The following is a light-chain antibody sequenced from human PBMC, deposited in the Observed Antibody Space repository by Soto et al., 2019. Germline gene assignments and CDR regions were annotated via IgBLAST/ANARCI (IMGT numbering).Light chain of an antibody. CDR1: QTVRNNY. J-gene: IGKJ1*01. V-gene: IGKV3-20*01. CDR3: QQYGSSGT. CDR2: DAS. Sequence: EIVMTQSPSTLSVSPGDRVTLSCRASQTVRNNYLAWYQQKPGQAPRLLIYDASSRATGIPDRFSGGGSGTDFTLTISRLEPEDFAVYYCQQYGSSGTFGQGTKVDIK.